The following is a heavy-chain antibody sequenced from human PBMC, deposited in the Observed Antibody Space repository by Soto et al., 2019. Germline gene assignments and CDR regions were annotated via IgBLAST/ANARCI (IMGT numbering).Heavy chain of an antibody. D-gene: IGHD2-15*01. V-gene: IGHV4-59*01. Sequence: SETRSLTCSVSGGSISGYYWSWIRQTPEKGLEWIGYIYYSGSTNYNPSLKSRVTMLIDMPKNQFSLKLTSVSAADTAVYYCAAAPRYWGQGILVTVSS. CDR3: AAAPRY. CDR2: IYYSGST. CDR1: GGSISGYY. J-gene: IGHJ4*02.